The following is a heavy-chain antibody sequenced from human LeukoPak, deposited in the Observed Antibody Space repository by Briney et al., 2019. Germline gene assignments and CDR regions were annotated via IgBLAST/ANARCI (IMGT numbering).Heavy chain of an antibody. CDR2: IHSSGTT. D-gene: IGHD6-19*01. V-gene: IGHV4-4*07. J-gene: IGHJ4*02. Sequence: SETLSPTCTVSGGSVSNYYWTWIRQPAGKGLEWIGRIHSSGTTNYKPSLKSRVTLSLDTSKNQFSLILNSVTAADTAVYYCARDCLGCYFHYWVQGTLVTVFS. CDR3: ARDCLGCYFHY. CDR1: GGSVSNYY.